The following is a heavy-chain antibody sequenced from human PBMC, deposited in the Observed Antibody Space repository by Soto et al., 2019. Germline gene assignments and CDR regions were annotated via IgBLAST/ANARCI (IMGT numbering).Heavy chain of an antibody. CDR3: ARGYDFWSGYNRYYFDY. V-gene: IGHV3-30-3*01. CDR2: ISYDGSNK. J-gene: IGHJ4*02. D-gene: IGHD3-3*01. Sequence: GGSLRLSCAASGFTFSSYAMHWVRQAPGKGLEWVAVISYDGSNKYYADSVKGRFTISRDNSKNTLYLQMNSLRAEDTAVYYCARGYDFWSGYNRYYFDYWGQGTLVTSPQ. CDR1: GFTFSSYA.